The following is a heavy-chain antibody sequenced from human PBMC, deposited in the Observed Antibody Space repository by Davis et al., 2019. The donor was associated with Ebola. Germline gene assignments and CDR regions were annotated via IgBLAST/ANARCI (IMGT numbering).Heavy chain of an antibody. V-gene: IGHV4-30-2*01. J-gene: IGHJ4*02. Sequence: SETLSLTCAVSGGSISSGGYSWSWIRQPPGKGLEWSGYFYHSGSTYYNPSLKSRVTISVDRSKNQFSLKLSSVTAADTAVYYCARGAWNSPRFDYWGQGTLVTVSS. CDR1: GGSISSGGYS. CDR3: ARGAWNSPRFDY. D-gene: IGHD1-7*01. CDR2: FYHSGST.